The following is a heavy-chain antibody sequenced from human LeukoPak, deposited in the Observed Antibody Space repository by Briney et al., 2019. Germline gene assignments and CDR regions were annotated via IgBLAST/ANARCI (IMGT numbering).Heavy chain of an antibody. J-gene: IGHJ2*01. CDR2: ISGSGGST. CDR3: AKDRGYSYGYGPWYFDL. D-gene: IGHD5-18*01. V-gene: IGHV3-23*01. CDR1: GFTFSSYA. Sequence: GGSLRLSCAASGFTFSSYAMSWVRQAPGKGLEWVSAISGSGGSTYYADSVKGGFTISRDNSKNTLYLQMNSLRAEDTAVYYCAKDRGYSYGYGPWYFDLWGRGTLVTVSS.